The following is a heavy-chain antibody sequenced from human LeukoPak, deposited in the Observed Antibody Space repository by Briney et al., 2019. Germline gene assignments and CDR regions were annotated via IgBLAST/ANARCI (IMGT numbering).Heavy chain of an antibody. J-gene: IGHJ1*01. D-gene: IGHD3-22*01. V-gene: IGHV4-4*02. CDR1: GGSISSSNW. CDR3: ARRQGSYDSSGYPYLQH. Sequence: SETLSLICAVSGGSISSSNWWSWVRQPPGKGLEWIGEIYHSGSTNYNPSLKSRVTISVDKSKNQFSLKLSSVTAADTAVYYCARRQGSYDSSGYPYLQHWGQGTLVTVSS. CDR2: IYHSGST.